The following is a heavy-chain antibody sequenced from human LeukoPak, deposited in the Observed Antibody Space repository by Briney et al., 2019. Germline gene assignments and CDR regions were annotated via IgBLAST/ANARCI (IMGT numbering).Heavy chain of an antibody. CDR2: ISSTGGSP. D-gene: IGHD3-10*02. CDR1: GITFSSYG. CDR3: AELGITMIGGV. V-gene: IGHV3-23*01. J-gene: IGHJ6*04. Sequence: GGSLRLSCAASGITFSSYGMSWVRQAPGKGLEWVSAISSTGGSPYYADSVKGRFTVSRDNSKNTLYLQMNSLRAEDTAVYYCAELGITMIGGVWGKGTTVTISS.